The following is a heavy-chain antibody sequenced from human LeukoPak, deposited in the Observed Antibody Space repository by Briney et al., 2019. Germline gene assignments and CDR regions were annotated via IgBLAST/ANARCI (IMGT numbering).Heavy chain of an antibody. V-gene: IGHV3-74*01. CDR2: INSDGSSA. J-gene: IGHJ4*02. CDR3: AGGIAVAGLDY. Sequence: GGSLRLSCAASGFTFRSYLMHWVRQAPGKGLVWVSRINSDGSSATYADSVKGRFTISRDNSKNTLYLQMISLRVEDTAVYYCAGGIAVAGLDYWGQGTLVTVSS. D-gene: IGHD6-19*01. CDR1: GFTFRSYL.